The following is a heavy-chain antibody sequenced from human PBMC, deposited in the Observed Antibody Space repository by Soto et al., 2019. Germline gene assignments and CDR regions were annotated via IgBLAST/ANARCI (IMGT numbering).Heavy chain of an antibody. V-gene: IGHV4-30-4*01. Sequence: PSETLSLTCTVSGGSISSGDYYWSWIRQPPGKGLEWIGYIYYSGSTYYNPSLKSRVTISVDTSKNQFSLKLSSVTAADTAVYYCARDSGCSSTSCYRYYYGMDVCGQGTTVTVSS. CDR2: IYYSGST. CDR3: ARDSGCSSTSCYRYYYGMDV. CDR1: GGSISSGDYY. D-gene: IGHD2-2*01. J-gene: IGHJ6*02.